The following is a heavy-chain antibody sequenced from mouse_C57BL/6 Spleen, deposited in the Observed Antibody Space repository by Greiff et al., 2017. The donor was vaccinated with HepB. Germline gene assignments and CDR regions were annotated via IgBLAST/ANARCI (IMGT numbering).Heavy chain of an antibody. CDR2: IHPNSGST. Sequence: QVQLQQSGAELVKPGASVKLSCKASGYTFTSYWMHWVKQRPGQGLEWIGMIHPNSGSTNYNEKFKSKATLTVDKSSSTAYMQLSSLTSEDSAVYYCARKRGYDYSFDYWGQGTTLTVSS. V-gene: IGHV1-64*01. CDR3: ARKRGYDYSFDY. D-gene: IGHD2-4*01. J-gene: IGHJ2*01. CDR1: GYTFTSYW.